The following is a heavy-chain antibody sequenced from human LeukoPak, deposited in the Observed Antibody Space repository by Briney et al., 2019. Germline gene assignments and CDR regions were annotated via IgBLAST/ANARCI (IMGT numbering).Heavy chain of an antibody. Sequence: GGSLRLSCAASGFTFSSYSMHWVRQAPGKGLEWVAVISYDGSDKYYADSVKGRFTISRDNSKNTLYLQMNSLRAEDTAVYYCGAYYDSSGYYSTSSVDYWGQGTLVTVSS. CDR1: GFTFSSYS. J-gene: IGHJ4*02. CDR2: ISYDGSDK. CDR3: GAYYDSSGYYSTSSVDY. D-gene: IGHD3-22*01. V-gene: IGHV3-30*03.